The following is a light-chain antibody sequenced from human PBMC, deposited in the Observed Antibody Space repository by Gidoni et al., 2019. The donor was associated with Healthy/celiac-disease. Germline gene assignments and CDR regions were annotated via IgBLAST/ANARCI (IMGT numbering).Light chain of an antibody. CDR3: QQYGSSLFT. CDR1: QSVSSSY. V-gene: IGKV3-20*01. J-gene: IGKJ3*01. CDR2: GAS. Sequence: IVLTQSPGTLSLSPGVRATRSCRSSQSVSSSYLAWYQQKPGQAPRLLIYGASSRATGIPERFSGSGSGTDFTLTISSLEPEDFAVYYCQQYGSSLFTFGPGTKVDIK.